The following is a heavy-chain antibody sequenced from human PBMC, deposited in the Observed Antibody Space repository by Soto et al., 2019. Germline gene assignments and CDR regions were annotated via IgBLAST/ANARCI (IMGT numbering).Heavy chain of an antibody. CDR3: AHTKGPKIAVAHEFDY. Sequence: SGPTLVNPTQTLTLTCTFSGFSLSTSGVGVGWIRQPPGKALEWLALIYWNNDKRYSPSLKSRLTITKDTSKNQVVLTMTNMDPVDTATYYCAHTKGPKIAVAHEFDYWGQGTLVTVSS. J-gene: IGHJ4*02. V-gene: IGHV2-5*01. CDR1: GFSLSTSGVG. CDR2: IYWNNDK. D-gene: IGHD6-19*01.